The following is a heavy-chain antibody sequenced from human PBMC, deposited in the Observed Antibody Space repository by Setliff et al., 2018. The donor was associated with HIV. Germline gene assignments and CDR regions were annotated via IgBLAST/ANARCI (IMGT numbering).Heavy chain of an antibody. Sequence: GASGKVSCKASGGTFSSYGISWVRQAPGQGLEWMGAIIPMFGTGFYAQKFQGRVTITTDESRTTSYMELSSLRFEDTAVYFCARVAHSSSYHYYGMDVWGQGTTVTVSS. V-gene: IGHV1-69*05. CDR2: IIPMFGTG. J-gene: IGHJ6*02. D-gene: IGHD6-19*01. CDR1: GGTFSSYG. CDR3: ARVAHSSSYHYYGMDV.